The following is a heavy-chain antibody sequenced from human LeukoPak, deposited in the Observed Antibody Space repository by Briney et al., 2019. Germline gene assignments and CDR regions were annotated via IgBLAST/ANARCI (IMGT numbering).Heavy chain of an antibody. D-gene: IGHD3-10*01. V-gene: IGHV4-34*01. CDR2: IYYSGST. J-gene: IGHJ6*03. CDR3: ASVRRGFGESSKYYAYYYMGV. Sequence: SETLSLTCAVYGRSFSGYYWSWIRQPPGKGLEWIGNIYYSGSTYYNPSLKSRVTISLNTSKNQFSLELISVTAADTAVYYCASVRRGFGESSKYYAYYYMGVWGKGTTVTISS. CDR1: GRSFSGYY.